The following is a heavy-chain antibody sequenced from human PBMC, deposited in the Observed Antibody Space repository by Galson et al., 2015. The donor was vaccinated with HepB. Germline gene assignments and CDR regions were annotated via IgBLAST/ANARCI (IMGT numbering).Heavy chain of an antibody. CDR1: GFTFSSYT. J-gene: IGHJ4*02. CDR3: ARVGDAYYFGSGSYELDY. D-gene: IGHD3-10*01. CDR2: ISRNSIYI. Sequence: LRLSCAASGFTFSSYTMNWVRQAPGKGLEWVSSISRNSIYIYNTDSVKGRFTIYRDNTKNSLYLQINSLRAEDTAVYYCARVGDAYYFGSGSYELDYWGQGTLVTVSS. V-gene: IGHV3-21*01.